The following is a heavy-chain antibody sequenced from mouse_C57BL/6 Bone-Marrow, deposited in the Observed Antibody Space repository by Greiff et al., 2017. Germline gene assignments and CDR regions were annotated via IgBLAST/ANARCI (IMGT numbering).Heavy chain of an antibody. D-gene: IGHD2-2*01. Sequence: VQLQQSGAELVKPGASVKMSCKASGYTFTSYWITWVKQRPGQGLEWIGDIYPGSGSTKYNEKFKSKATLTVDTSSSTAYMQLSSLTSEDSAVYYCARDYGYDGYWGQGTTLTVSS. CDR1: GYTFTSYW. J-gene: IGHJ2*01. CDR3: ARDYGYDGY. V-gene: IGHV1-55*01. CDR2: IYPGSGST.